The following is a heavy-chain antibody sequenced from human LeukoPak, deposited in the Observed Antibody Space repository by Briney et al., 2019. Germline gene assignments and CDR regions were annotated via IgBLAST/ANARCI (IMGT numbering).Heavy chain of an antibody. J-gene: IGHJ3*02. V-gene: IGHV4-39*01. CDR1: GGSISSSSYY. Sequence: SETLSLTCTVSGGSISSSSYYWGWIRQPPGKGLEWIGSIYYSGSTYYNPSLKSRVTISVDTSKNQFSLKLSSVTAADTAVYYCARLFLRSSWGDGDAFDIWGQGTMVTVPS. CDR3: ARLFLRSSWGDGDAFDI. CDR2: IYYSGST. D-gene: IGHD6-13*01.